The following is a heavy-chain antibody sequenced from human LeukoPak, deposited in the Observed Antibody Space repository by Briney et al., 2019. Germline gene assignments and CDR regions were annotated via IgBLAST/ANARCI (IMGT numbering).Heavy chain of an antibody. CDR2: IIPIFGTA. CDR1: GGTVSSYS. Sequence: GASVKVSCKASGGTVSSYSISWVRQDPGQGVEWMGGIIPIFGTANYAQKFQGRVTITADKSTSTAYMELSSLRSEDTAVYYCASDAIAVAGEGAFDIWGQGTMVTVSS. D-gene: IGHD6-19*01. V-gene: IGHV1-69*06. J-gene: IGHJ3*02. CDR3: ASDAIAVAGEGAFDI.